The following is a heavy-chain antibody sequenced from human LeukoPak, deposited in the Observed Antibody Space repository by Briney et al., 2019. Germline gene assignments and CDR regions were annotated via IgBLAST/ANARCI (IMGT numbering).Heavy chain of an antibody. CDR3: ASWWSSYYAFDY. V-gene: IGHV1-2*02. CDR1: GYTFTGYY. Sequence: GASVKVSCKTSGYTFTGYYLHLVRRAPGQGLEWMGWIDPRSGGTNYARNFQGRVTMTRDVSITTGYLKLSGLTSDDTALYYCASWWSSYYAFDYWGQGTLVTVSS. J-gene: IGHJ4*02. CDR2: IDPRSGGT. D-gene: IGHD3-3*01.